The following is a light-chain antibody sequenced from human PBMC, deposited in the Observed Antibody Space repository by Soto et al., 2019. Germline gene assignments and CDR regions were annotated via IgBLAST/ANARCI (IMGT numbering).Light chain of an antibody. CDR2: SNI. V-gene: IGLV1-44*01. CDR1: SSNIGGNT. Sequence: QSVLTQPPSASGTPGQRVTISCSGSSSNIGGNTVNWYQQLPGTAPKLLIYSNIQRPSVVPDRFSGSESGTSASLAISGLQSEDVSYYYCAALDDNLTGPVFGVGTKLPVL. J-gene: IGLJ2*01. CDR3: AALDDNLTGPV.